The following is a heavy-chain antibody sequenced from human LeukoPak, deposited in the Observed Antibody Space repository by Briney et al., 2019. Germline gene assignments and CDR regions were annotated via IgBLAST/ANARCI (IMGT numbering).Heavy chain of an antibody. CDR3: AKATYGAYGMDV. D-gene: IGHD4-17*01. Sequence: GGSLRLSCAGPGFTFDDYTMHWVRQAPGKGLEWVSLISWDGGSTYYADSVKGRFTISRDNSKNSLYLQMNSLRTEDTALYCCAKATYGAYGMDVWGQGTTVTVSS. CDR2: ISWDGGST. J-gene: IGHJ6*02. V-gene: IGHV3-43*01. CDR1: GFTFDDYT.